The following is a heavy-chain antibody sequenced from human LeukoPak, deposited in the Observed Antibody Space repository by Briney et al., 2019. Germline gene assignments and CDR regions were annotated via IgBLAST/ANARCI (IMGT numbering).Heavy chain of an antibody. CDR3: ARDRSGSYATFDY. D-gene: IGHD1-26*01. CDR2: ISSSSSYI. V-gene: IGHV3-21*01. CDR1: GFTFSSYS. Sequence: GGSLRLSCAASGFTFSSYSMNWVRQAPGKGLEWVSSISSSSSYIYYADSVKGRFTIFRDNAKNSLYLQMNSLRAEDTAVYYCARDRSGSYATFDYWGQGTLVTVSS. J-gene: IGHJ4*02.